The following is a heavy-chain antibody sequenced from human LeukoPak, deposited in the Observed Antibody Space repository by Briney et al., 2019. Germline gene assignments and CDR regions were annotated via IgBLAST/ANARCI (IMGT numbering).Heavy chain of an antibody. Sequence: GSSVKVSCKASGGTFSSYAISWVRQAPGQGLEWMGGIIPIFGTANYAQKFQGRVTITTDESTSTAYMELSSLRSEDTAVYYCARGRVGFPDYYYYYMDVWGKGTTVTVSS. J-gene: IGHJ6*03. CDR2: IIPIFGTA. CDR1: GGTFSSYA. CDR3: ARGRVGFPDYYYYYMDV. D-gene: IGHD2-2*01. V-gene: IGHV1-69*05.